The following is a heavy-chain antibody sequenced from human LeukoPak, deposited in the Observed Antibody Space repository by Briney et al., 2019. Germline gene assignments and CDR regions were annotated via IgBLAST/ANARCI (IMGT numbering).Heavy chain of an antibody. CDR2: IYTSGST. D-gene: IGHD4-17*01. CDR1: GGPISSYY. Sequence: KSSETLSLTCTVSGGPISSYYWSWIRQPAGKGLEWIGRIYTSGSTNYNPSLKSRVTMSVDTSKNQFSLKLSSVTAADTAVYYCARGDGDYVPYYYYYYMDVWGKGTTVTVSS. V-gene: IGHV4-4*07. CDR3: ARGDGDYVPYYYYYYMDV. J-gene: IGHJ6*03.